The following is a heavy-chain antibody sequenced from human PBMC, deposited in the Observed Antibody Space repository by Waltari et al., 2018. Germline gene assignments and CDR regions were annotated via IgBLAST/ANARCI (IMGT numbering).Heavy chain of an antibody. CDR1: GDHLRDLS. Sequence: VQLVQSGAEVKKPGASVKVSCKVSGDHLRDLSIHWVRQAPGKGLEWMGGYDPEDGETVSAQIFQGRLSMTEDTSRDTAYMELRSLRSEDTAVYYCATDHHRDSGYDIWGQGTLVTVSS. CDR2: YDPEDGET. J-gene: IGHJ4*02. V-gene: IGHV1-24*01. CDR3: ATDHHRDSGYDI. D-gene: IGHD5-12*01.